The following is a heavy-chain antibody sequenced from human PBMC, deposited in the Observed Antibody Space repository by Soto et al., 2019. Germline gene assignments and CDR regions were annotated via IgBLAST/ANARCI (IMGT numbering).Heavy chain of an antibody. CDR2: IRSNGGST. CDR3: ARDQGAYDI. Sequence: EVQLVESGGGLVQPGGSLRLSCAASGFTFSSYAMHWVRQAPGKGLEFVSVIRSNGGSTNYANSVKGRFTISRDNSKNTLYLQMGSLRPEDTAVYYCARDQGAYDIWGQGTMVTVSS. CDR1: GFTFSSYA. J-gene: IGHJ3*02. V-gene: IGHV3-64*01.